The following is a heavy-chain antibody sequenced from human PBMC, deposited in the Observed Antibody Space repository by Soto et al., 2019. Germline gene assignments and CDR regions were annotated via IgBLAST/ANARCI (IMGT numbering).Heavy chain of an antibody. CDR1: GGSISSSSYY. D-gene: IGHD2-15*01. V-gene: IGHV4-39*01. Sequence: PSETLSLTCTVSGGSISSSSYYWGWIRQPPGKGLEWIGSIYYSGSTYYNPSLKSRVTISVDTSKNQFSLKLSSVTAADTAVYYCARHSYCIGGSCPHRIAFDIWGQGTMVP. CDR3: ARHSYCIGGSCPHRIAFDI. CDR2: IYYSGST. J-gene: IGHJ3*02.